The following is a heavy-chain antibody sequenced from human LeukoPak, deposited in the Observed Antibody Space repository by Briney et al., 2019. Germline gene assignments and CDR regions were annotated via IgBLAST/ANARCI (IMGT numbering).Heavy chain of an antibody. V-gene: IGHV1-24*01. CDR2: FDPEDGET. D-gene: IGHD3-22*01. CDR1: GYTLTELS. Sequence: ASVKVSCKVSGYTLTELSMHWVRRAPGKGLEWMGGFDPEDGETIYAQKFQGRVTMTEDTSTDTAYMELSSLRSEDTAVYYCATSRGYSYGVYDSSGYFFDYWGQGTLVTVSS. CDR3: ATSRGYSYGVYDSSGYFFDY. J-gene: IGHJ4*02.